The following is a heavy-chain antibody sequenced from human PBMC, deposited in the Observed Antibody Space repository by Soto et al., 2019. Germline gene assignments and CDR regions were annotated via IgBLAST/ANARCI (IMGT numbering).Heavy chain of an antibody. CDR1: GFTFSSYW. Sequence: LRLSCAACGFTFSSYWMRWVRQALGKGPEWVANIKQDGSEKNYVDSVKGRFTISRDNAKNSLYLQMNSLGAEDTAVYYCARRPGRYFDPNAFAIWGQGTVVTVSS. D-gene: IGHD3-9*01. CDR2: IKQDGSEK. V-gene: IGHV3-7*01. CDR3: ARRPGRYFDPNAFAI. J-gene: IGHJ3*02.